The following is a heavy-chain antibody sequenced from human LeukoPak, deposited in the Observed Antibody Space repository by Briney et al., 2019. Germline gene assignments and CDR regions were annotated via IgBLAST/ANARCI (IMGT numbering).Heavy chain of an antibody. CDR1: GNSISSSNW. CDR2: INHSGST. J-gene: IGHJ4*02. Sequence: SETLSLTCAVSGNSISSSNWWSWVRQPPGKGLEWIGEINHSGSTNYNPSLKSRVTISVDTSKNQFSLKLSSVTAADTAVYYCARRGYSYGRWGQGTLVTVSS. V-gene: IGHV4-4*02. D-gene: IGHD5-18*01. CDR3: ARRGYSYGR.